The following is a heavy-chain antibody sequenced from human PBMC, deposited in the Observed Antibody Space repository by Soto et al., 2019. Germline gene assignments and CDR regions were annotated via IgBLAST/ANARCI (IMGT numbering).Heavy chain of an antibody. J-gene: IGHJ4*02. CDR2: INAGNGNT. D-gene: IGHD6-19*01. V-gene: IGHV1-3*01. Sequence: ASVKVSCKASGYTFTSYAMHWVRQAPGQRLEWMGWINAGNGNTKYSQKFQGRVTITRDTSASTAYMELSSLRSEDTAVYYCARVSGYSSGLGYFDYWGQGTLVTVSS. CDR1: GYTFTSYA. CDR3: ARVSGYSSGLGYFDY.